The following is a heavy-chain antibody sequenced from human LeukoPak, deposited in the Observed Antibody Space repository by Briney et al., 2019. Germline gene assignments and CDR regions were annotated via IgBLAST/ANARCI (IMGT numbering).Heavy chain of an antibody. Sequence: GGSVKVSCAASGFTFRNYAMMWVRLAPGKGPEGVSSVNRSGDGTYYADSVKGRVTISRDNSKNTVYLQMNSLRGEDTAVYYCAKGAGAGQVDRFDPCGQGNVVTVTS. CDR3: AKGAGAGQVDRFDP. CDR1: GFTFRNYA. CDR2: VNRSGDGT. V-gene: IGHV3-23*01. D-gene: IGHD6-13*01. J-gene: IGHJ5*02.